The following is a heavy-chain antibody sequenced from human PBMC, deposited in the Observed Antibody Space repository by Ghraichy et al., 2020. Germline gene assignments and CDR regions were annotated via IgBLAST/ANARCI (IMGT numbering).Heavy chain of an antibody. CDR3: ARGYVFFDATPPGPDY. V-gene: IGHV3-48*02. CDR1: GFTFSYYS. D-gene: IGHD2-15*01. J-gene: IGHJ4*02. CDR2: ISSSGRTI. Sequence: GGSLRLSCAASGFTFSYYSMHWVRQAPGKGLECVSYISSSGRTIYYTDSVEGRFTISRDNAKNSLYLQMSSLRDEDTALYYCARGYVFFDATPPGPDYWGQGTLVSVSS.